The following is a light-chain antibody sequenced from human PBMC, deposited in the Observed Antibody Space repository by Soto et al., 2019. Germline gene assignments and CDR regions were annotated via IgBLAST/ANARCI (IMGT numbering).Light chain of an antibody. CDR1: SSDVGGYKY. CDR3: SSYTRSSTLYV. CDR2: EVS. V-gene: IGLV2-14*01. Sequence: QSVLTQPASVSGSPGQSITISCTGTSSDVGGYKYVSWYQQHPGKAPKLIIYEVSNRPSGVSNRFSGSKSGNTASLTISGLQAEDEADYYCSSYTRSSTLYVFGTGTKVTVL. J-gene: IGLJ1*01.